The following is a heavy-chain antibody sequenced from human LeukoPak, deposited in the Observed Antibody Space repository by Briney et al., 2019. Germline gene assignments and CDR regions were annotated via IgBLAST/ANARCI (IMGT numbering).Heavy chain of an antibody. CDR1: GYTFTSYD. J-gene: IGHJ6*02. Sequence: ASVKVSCKASGYTFTSYDINWARQATGQGLEWMGWMNPNSGNTGYAQKFQGRVTMTRNTSISTAYMELSSLRSEDTAVYYCARAGRGYDSSGFYGMDVWGQGTTVTVSS. CDR3: ARAGRGYDSSGFYGMDV. V-gene: IGHV1-8*01. CDR2: MNPNSGNT. D-gene: IGHD3-22*01.